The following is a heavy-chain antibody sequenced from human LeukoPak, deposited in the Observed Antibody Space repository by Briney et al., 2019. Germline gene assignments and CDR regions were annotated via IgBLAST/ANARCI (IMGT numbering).Heavy chain of an antibody. CDR1: GFTFRSYS. CDR2: ISSSSSYI. J-gene: IGHJ4*02. Sequence: PGGSLRLSCAASGFTFRSYSVNWVRQAPGKGLEGVSSISSSSSYIYYADSVKGRFTISRDNAKNSLYLQMNSLRAEDTAVYYCASGQDPSYVEYWGQGTLVTVSS. V-gene: IGHV3-21*01. CDR3: ASGQDPSYVEY.